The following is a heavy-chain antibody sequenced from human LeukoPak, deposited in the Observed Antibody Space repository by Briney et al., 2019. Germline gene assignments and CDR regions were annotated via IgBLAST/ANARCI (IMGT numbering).Heavy chain of an antibody. CDR2: INPNSGGT. Sequence: GASVKASCKASGYTFTGYYMHWVRRAPGQGLEWMGWINPNSGGTNYAQKFQGRVTMTRDTSISTAYMELSRLRSDDTAVYYCATTAPISMVRGVSFDFDYWGQGTLVTVSS. CDR1: GYTFTGYY. CDR3: ATTAPISMVRGVSFDFDY. D-gene: IGHD3-10*01. V-gene: IGHV1-2*02. J-gene: IGHJ4*02.